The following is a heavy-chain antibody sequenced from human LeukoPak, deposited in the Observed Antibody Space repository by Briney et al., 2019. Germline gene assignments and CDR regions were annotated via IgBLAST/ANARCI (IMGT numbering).Heavy chain of an antibody. V-gene: IGHV3-23*01. J-gene: IGHJ4*02. Sequence: PGGSLRLSCAASGFTFSSYAMSWVRQAPGKGLEWVSAISGSGGSTYYADSVKGRFTISRDNSKNTLYLQMNSLRAEDTAAYYCAKDMVQYQLLCEYWGQGTLVTVSS. CDR2: ISGSGGST. CDR3: AKDMVQYQLLCEY. D-gene: IGHD2-2*01. CDR1: GFTFSSYA.